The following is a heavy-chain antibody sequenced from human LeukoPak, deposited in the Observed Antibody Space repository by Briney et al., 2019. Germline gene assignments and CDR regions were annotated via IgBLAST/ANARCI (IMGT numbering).Heavy chain of an antibody. D-gene: IGHD6-19*01. CDR2: FDPEDGET. CDR1: GYTFTGYY. V-gene: IGHV1-24*01. Sequence: GASVKVSCKASGYTFTGYYMHWVRQAPGKGLEWMGGFDPEDGETTYAQKFQGRVTMTEDTSTDTAYMELSSLRSEDTAVYYCALAVAGLGFDYWGQGTLVTVSS. CDR3: ALAVAGLGFDY. J-gene: IGHJ4*02.